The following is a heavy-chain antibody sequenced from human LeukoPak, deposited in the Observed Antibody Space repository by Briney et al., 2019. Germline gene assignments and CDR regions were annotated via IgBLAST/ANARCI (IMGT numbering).Heavy chain of an antibody. CDR1: GGSISSGSYY. V-gene: IGHV4-61*02. D-gene: IGHD2-15*01. CDR3: ARGRGIVDY. J-gene: IGHJ4*02. CDR2: IYTSGST. Sequence: PSETLSLTCTVSGGSISSGSYYWSWIRQPAGKGLEWIGRIYTSGSTNYNPSLKSRVTISLDTSKNQFSLKLSSVTAADTAVYYCARGRGIVDYWGQGTLVTVSS.